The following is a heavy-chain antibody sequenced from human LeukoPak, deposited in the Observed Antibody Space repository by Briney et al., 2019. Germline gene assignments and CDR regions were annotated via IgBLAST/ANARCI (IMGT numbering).Heavy chain of an antibody. CDR2: IYYSGST. V-gene: IGHV4-59*08. D-gene: IGHD6-6*01. J-gene: IGHJ3*02. CDR1: GGSISSYY. CDR3: ARQEPLEYSSSSSNAFDI. Sequence: ETLSLTCTVXGGSISSYYWSWIRQPPGKGLEWIGYIYYSGSTNYNPSLKSRVTISVDTSKNQFSLKLSSVTAADTAVYYCARQEPLEYSSSSSNAFDIWGQGTMVTVSS.